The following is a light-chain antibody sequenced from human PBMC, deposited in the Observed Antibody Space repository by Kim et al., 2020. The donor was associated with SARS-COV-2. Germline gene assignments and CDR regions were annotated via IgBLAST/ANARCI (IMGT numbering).Light chain of an antibody. CDR3: QQYNRWPPYI. CDR1: QSVTSN. CDR2: GAS. Sequence: VSPGERATRSCRASQSVTSNLAWYQQKPGQAPRLLIYGASIRATGIPDRFSGSGSGTEFTLTISSLQSEDFALYYCQQYNRWPPYIFGQGTKLEIK. J-gene: IGKJ2*01. V-gene: IGKV3-15*01.